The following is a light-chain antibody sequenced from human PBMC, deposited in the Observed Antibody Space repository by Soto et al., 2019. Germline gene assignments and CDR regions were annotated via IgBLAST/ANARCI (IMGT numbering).Light chain of an antibody. CDR3: QSYGSGLSVV. CDR1: DSNIGASYE. J-gene: IGLJ2*01. CDR2: ETD. V-gene: IGLV1-40*01. Sequence: QSVLTQPPSVSGAPGQRVTITCTGSDSNIGASYEVNWYQHLPGAAPRLLIFETDNRPSGVPDRFSASRSGASASLAIAELQTGDEGDYYCQSYGSGLSVVFGGGTKLTVL.